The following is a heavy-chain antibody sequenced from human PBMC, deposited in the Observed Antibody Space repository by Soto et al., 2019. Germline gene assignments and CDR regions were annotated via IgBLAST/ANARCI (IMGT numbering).Heavy chain of an antibody. V-gene: IGHV4-4*07. CDR2: IYTSGST. D-gene: IGHD3-10*01. Sequence: SETLSLTCTVSGGSISSYYWSWIRQPAGKGLEWIGRIYTSGSTNYNPSLKSRVTMSVDTSKNQFSLKLSSVTAADTAVYYCAISPQRFGELAFDYWGQGTPVTVSS. CDR1: GGSISSYY. CDR3: AISPQRFGELAFDY. J-gene: IGHJ4*02.